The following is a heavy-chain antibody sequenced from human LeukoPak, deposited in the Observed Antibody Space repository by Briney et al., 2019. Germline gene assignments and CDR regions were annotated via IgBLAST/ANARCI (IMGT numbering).Heavy chain of an antibody. CDR3: ARGSTRATSWFDP. V-gene: IGHV1-2*02. D-gene: IGHD2-2*01. J-gene: IGHJ5*02. CDR1: GYTLTELS. Sequence: ASVKVSCKVSGYTLTELSMHWVRQAPGKGLDWMGWINPNSGGTNYAQKFQGRVTMTRDTSISTAYMELSRLRSDDTAVYCCARGSTRATSWFDPWGQGTLVTVPS. CDR2: INPNSGGT.